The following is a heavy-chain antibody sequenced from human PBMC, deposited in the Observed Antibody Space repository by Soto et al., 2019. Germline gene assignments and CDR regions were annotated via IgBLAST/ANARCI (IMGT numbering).Heavy chain of an antibody. CDR2: ISNDASKT. J-gene: IGHJ6*02. V-gene: IGHV3-30*14. D-gene: IGHD6-13*01. CDR3: ARNQLGIAAAGFGQDLRAPMDV. CDR1: GFTFNDYV. Sequence: PGESLKISCAASGFTFNDYVMHWVRQAPGKGLDWVSLISNDASKTYYADSVKGRFTISRENAKNSLYLQMNSLRAEDTAVYYCARNQLGIAAAGFGQDLRAPMDVWGQGTTVTVSS.